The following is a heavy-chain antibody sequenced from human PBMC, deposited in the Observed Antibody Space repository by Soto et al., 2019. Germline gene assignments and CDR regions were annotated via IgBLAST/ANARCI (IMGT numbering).Heavy chain of an antibody. J-gene: IGHJ6*02. CDR3: ARSQGGSSSLDIYYYYYYGMDV. D-gene: IGHD2-15*01. CDR1: GGTFSSYA. CDR2: IIPIFGTA. V-gene: IGHV1-69*01. Sequence: QVQLVQSGAEVKKPGSSVKVSCKAPGGTFSSYAISWVRQAPGQGVEWMGGIIPIFGTAKYAQKLQGRATITADESTSTGYMELRSLRSEDTAVYYCARSQGGSSSLDIYYYYYYGMDVWGQGTTVTVSS.